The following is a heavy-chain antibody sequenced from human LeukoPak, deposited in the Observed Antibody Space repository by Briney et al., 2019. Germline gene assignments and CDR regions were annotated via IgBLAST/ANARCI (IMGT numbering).Heavy chain of an antibody. CDR2: IWYDGSYK. CDR3: AKVVQYTASTGTGLDY. CDR1: GFTFINYG. D-gene: IGHD6-13*01. V-gene: IGHV3-33*06. J-gene: IGHJ4*02. Sequence: GGSLRLSCAASGFTFINYGMHWVRQAPGKGLDWVAVIWYDGSYKYYADSVKGRFTISRDNSKNTLYLQMNSLRAEDTAIYYCAKVVQYTASTGTGLDYWGQGTLVTVSS.